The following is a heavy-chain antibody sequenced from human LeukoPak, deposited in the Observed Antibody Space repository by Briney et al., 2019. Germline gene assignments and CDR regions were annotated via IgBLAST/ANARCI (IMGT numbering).Heavy chain of an antibody. Sequence: SETLSLTCTVSGDSISSSSYYWGWIRQPPGKGLEWIGSIYYSGSTYYNPSLKSRVTISVDTSKNQFSLKLSSVTAADTAVYYCARSRPLRPYNQALASFDYWGQGTLVTVSS. CDR3: ARSRPLRPYNQALASFDY. CDR2: IYYSGST. J-gene: IGHJ4*02. V-gene: IGHV4-39*07. D-gene: IGHD5-24*01. CDR1: GDSISSSSYY.